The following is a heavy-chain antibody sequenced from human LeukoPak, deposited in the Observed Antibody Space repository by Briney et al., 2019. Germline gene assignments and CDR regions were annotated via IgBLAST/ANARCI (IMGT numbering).Heavy chain of an antibody. J-gene: IGHJ5*02. CDR1: GYTFTSYD. D-gene: IGHD3-10*01. CDR3: ARAPRITMVRGVIYRFDP. V-gene: IGHV1-8*03. Sequence: GASVKVSCKASGYTFTSYDINWVRQATGQGLEWMGWMNPNSGNTGYAQKFQGRVTITRNTSISTAYMELSGLRSEDAAVYYCARAPRITMVRGVIYRFDPWGQGTLVTVSS. CDR2: MNPNSGNT.